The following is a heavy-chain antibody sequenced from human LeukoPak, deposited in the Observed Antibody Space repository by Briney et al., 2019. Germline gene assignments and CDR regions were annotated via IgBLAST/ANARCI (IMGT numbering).Heavy chain of an antibody. V-gene: IGHV3-69-1*01. Sequence: GGSLRLSCAASGFTVNAYDMHWVRQAPGEGPEWIAYFGISGTIYYADSVRGRFTISRDNAKNSLFLQMNSLRVDDTAIYYCAGYGVYPYWGQGTPVTVSS. CDR1: GFTVNAYD. D-gene: IGHD4-17*01. J-gene: IGHJ4*02. CDR2: FGISGTI. CDR3: AGYGVYPY.